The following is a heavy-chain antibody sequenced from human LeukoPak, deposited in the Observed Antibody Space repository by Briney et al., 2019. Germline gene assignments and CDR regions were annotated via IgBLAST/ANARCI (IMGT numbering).Heavy chain of an antibody. CDR2: ISYDGSNK. CDR3: ARELSSWYRGLDY. J-gene: IGHJ4*02. CDR1: GFTFSSYA. D-gene: IGHD6-13*01. V-gene: IGHV3-30-3*01. Sequence: GGSLRLSCAASGFTFSSYAMHWVRQAPGKGLEWVAVISYDGSNKYYADSVKGRFTISRDNSKNTLYLQMNSLRAEDTAVYYCARELSSWYRGLDYWGQGTLVTVSS.